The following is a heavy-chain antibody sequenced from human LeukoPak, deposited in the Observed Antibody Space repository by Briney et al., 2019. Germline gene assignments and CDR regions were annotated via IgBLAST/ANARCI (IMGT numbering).Heavy chain of an antibody. CDR3: ARTSLADY. CDR2: IYYSGST. Sequence: NPSETLSLTCTVSGGSISNYYWSWIRQPPGKGLEWIGYIYYSGSTNYNPSLKSRVTISVDTSKNQFSLKLTSVTAADAAVYYCARTSLADYWGQGTLVTVSS. V-gene: IGHV4-59*01. J-gene: IGHJ4*02. CDR1: GGSISNYY.